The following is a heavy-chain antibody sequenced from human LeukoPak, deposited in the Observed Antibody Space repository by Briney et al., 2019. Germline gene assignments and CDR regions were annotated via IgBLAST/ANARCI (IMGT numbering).Heavy chain of an antibody. J-gene: IGHJ5*02. CDR3: AKGAKIKWFDP. Sequence: PGGSLRLSCAASGFTFGTYGMTWVRQAPGKGLEWVSSVSTGGGNTDYAGSVKGRFTISRDNSRNTLYLQMNSLRGEDTAVYYCAKGAKIKWFDPWGQGALVTVSS. CDR1: GFTFGTYG. D-gene: IGHD3-3*01. CDR2: VSTGGGNT. V-gene: IGHV3-23*01.